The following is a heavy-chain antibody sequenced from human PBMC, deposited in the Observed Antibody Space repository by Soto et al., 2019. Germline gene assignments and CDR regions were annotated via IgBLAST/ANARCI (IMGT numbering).Heavy chain of an antibody. CDR2: INPNSGCT. Sequence: GASVKVSCKASGYTFTGYYMHWVRQAPGQGLEWMGWINPNSGCTNYAQKFQGWVTMTRDTAISTAYMELSGLRSEDTAVYYCASGRYFYWLLFDYWGQGTLVTVSS. J-gene: IGHJ4*02. D-gene: IGHD3-9*01. CDR1: GYTFTGYY. CDR3: ASGRYFYWLLFDY. V-gene: IGHV1-2*04.